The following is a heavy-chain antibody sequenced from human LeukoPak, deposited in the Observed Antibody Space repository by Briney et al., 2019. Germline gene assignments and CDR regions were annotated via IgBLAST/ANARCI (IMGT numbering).Heavy chain of an antibody. CDR1: GYTFTGYY. CDR3: ARDPYCGGDCYHFDY. J-gene: IGHJ4*02. Sequence: ASVKVSCKASGYTFTGYYMHWVRQAPGQGLEWMGWINPNSGGTNYAQKFRGRVTMTRDTSISTAYMELSRLRSDDTAVYYCARDPYCGGDCYHFDYWGQGTLVTVSS. D-gene: IGHD2-21*02. V-gene: IGHV1-2*02. CDR2: INPNSGGT.